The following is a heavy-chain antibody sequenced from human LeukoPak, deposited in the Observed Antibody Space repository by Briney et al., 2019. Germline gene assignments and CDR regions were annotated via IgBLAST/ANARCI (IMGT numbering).Heavy chain of an antibody. CDR2: ISAYNGNT. Sequence: ASVKVSCKASGYTFISYGISWVRQPPGQGREWMGWISAYNGNTNYAQKLVGRVTMTTNTSTSKAYLELRSMRSDDTAVYYCARVYVDTAMVFITLSGMDVWGQGTPVTVSS. CDR3: ARVYVDTAMVFITLSGMDV. V-gene: IGHV1-18*01. J-gene: IGHJ6*02. D-gene: IGHD5-18*01. CDR1: GYTFISYG.